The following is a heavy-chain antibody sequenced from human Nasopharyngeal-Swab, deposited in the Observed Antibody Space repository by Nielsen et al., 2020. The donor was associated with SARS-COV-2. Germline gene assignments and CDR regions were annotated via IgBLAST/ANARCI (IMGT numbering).Heavy chain of an antibody. CDR1: GYTFTGYY. CDR3: ARDPTSVAGTGDYYYGMDV. CDR2: INPNRGGT. J-gene: IGHJ6*02. Sequence: ASVQVSCKASGYTFTGYYMHWVRQAPAQGLEWMGRINPNRGGTNYAQKFPGRVTMTRDTSISTAYMELSRLRSDDTAVYYCARDPTSVAGTGDYYYGMDVWGQGTTVTVSS. V-gene: IGHV1-2*06. D-gene: IGHD6-19*01.